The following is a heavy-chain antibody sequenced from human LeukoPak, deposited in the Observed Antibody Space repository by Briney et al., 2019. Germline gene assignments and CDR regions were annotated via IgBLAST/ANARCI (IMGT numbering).Heavy chain of an antibody. Sequence: ASVKVSCKVSGYTLTELSMHWVRQAPGKGLEWMGGFDPEDGETIYAQKFQGRVTITADKSTSTAYMELSSLRSEDTAVYYCVSPKHSSGWYPFDYWGQGTLVTVSS. V-gene: IGHV1-24*01. J-gene: IGHJ4*02. CDR2: FDPEDGET. D-gene: IGHD6-19*01. CDR1: GYTLTELS. CDR3: VSPKHSSGWYPFDY.